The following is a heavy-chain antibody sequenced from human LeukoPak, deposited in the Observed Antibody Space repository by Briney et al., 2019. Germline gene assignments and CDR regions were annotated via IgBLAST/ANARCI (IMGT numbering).Heavy chain of an antibody. J-gene: IGHJ4*02. D-gene: IGHD5-18*01. V-gene: IGHV4-59*01. Sequence: PSETLSLTCTVSGGSISSYYWSWIRQPPGKGLEWIGYIYYSGSTNYNPSLKSRVTISVDTSKNQFSLKLSSVTAEDTAVYYCARGVDTAMVRGWEFDYWGQGTLVTVSS. CDR2: IYYSGST. CDR3: ARGVDTAMVRGWEFDY. CDR1: GGSISSYY.